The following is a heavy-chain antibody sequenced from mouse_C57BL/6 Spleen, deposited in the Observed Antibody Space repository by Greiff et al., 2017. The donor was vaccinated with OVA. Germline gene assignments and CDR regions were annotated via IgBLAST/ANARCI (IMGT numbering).Heavy chain of an antibody. D-gene: IGHD2-4*01. CDR2: IDPANGNT. V-gene: IGHV14-3*01. CDR1: GFNIKNPY. Sequence: EVQLQQSVAELVRPGASVKLSCTASGFNIKNPYMHWVKQRPEQGLEWIGRIDPANGNTKYAPKFQGKATITADTSSNTAYLQLSSLTSEDTAIYYCARPPYDYDDVSFAYWGQGTLVTVSA. J-gene: IGHJ3*01. CDR3: ARPPYDYDDVSFAY.